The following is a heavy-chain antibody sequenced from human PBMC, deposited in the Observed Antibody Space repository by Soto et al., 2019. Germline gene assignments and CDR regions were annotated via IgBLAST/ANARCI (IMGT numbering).Heavy chain of an antibody. CDR1: GDSITSGGYY. Sequence: QVQLQESGPGLVKPSQTLSLTCTVSGDSITSGGYYYSWIRQHPGQGLEWIGYIFPSGSTLSNPSLRGRVTLSADTSKNHLSLKLTSVTAADTAVYFCVRGGISGHWFDPWGQGTLVTVSA. D-gene: IGHD3-3*02. V-gene: IGHV4-31*03. CDR2: IFPSGST. J-gene: IGHJ5*02. CDR3: VRGGISGHWFDP.